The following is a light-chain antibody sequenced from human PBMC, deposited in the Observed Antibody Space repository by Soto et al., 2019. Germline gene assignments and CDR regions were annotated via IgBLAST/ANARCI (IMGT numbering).Light chain of an antibody. V-gene: IGLV2-23*01. CDR1: NNL. CDR2: EGT. Sequence: QSVLTQPASVSGSPGQSITISCTGTNNLVSWYQQHPGKAPKVVVYEGTKRPSGVSSRFSGSNSGGTASLTISGLQAKDEASYFCCAYVGARSYVFGPGTKVTVL. J-gene: IGLJ1*01. CDR3: CAYVGARSYV.